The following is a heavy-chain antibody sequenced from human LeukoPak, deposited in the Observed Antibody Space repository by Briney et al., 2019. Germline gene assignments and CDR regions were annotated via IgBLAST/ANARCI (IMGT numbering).Heavy chain of an antibody. CDR2: IYYSGST. CDR1: GGSISNYY. J-gene: IGHJ3*02. Sequence: SETLSLTCTVSGGSISNYYWSWIRQPPGKGLEWIGYIYYSGSTNYNPSPKSRATISLDTSKNQFSLKLNSVTAADTAVYYCARDHSSSWYAFDIWGQGTMVTVSS. CDR3: ARDHSSSWYAFDI. V-gene: IGHV4-59*01. D-gene: IGHD6-13*01.